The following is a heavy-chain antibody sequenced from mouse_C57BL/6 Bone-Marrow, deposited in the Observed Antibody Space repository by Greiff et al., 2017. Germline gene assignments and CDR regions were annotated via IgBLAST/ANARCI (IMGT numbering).Heavy chain of an antibody. CDR3: ARSEVRWDGVMAY. D-gene: IGHD4-1*01. V-gene: IGHV1-26*01. J-gene: IGHJ4*01. CDR1: GYTFTDYY. Sequence: EVQLQQSGPELVKPGASVKISCKASGYTFTDYYMTWVKQSHGKSLEWIGDINPGNGGTSYNQKFKGKATLTVDKSSSTAYMELRSLTSEDSAVYDCARSEVRWDGVMAYWGQGTLVTVSS. CDR2: INPGNGGT.